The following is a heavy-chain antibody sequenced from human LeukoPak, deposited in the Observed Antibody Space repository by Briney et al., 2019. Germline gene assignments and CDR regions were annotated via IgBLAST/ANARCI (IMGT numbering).Heavy chain of an antibody. CDR3: ARSMVNYDILTGYYFDY. V-gene: IGHV4-39*07. J-gene: IGHJ4*02. CDR2: IYYSGST. D-gene: IGHD3-9*01. CDR1: GGSISSSSSY. Sequence: SETLSLTCTVSGGSISSSSSYWGWIRQPPGKGLEWLGGIYYSGSTHYTPSLKSRVIISVDTSKNQFSLKLSSVTAADTAVYYCARSMVNYDILTGYYFDYWGQGTLVTVSS.